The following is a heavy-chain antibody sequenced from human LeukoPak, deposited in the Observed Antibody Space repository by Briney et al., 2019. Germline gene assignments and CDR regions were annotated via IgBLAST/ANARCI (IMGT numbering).Heavy chain of an antibody. D-gene: IGHD3-10*01. CDR2: IIPIFGTA. J-gene: IGHJ3*02. Sequence: SVKVSCKASGGTFSSYAISWVRQAPGQGLEWMGGIIPIFGTANYAQKFQGRVTITADKSTSTANMELSSLRSEDTAVYYCAALDYYGSGRSYDAFDIWGQGTMVTVSS. CDR3: AALDYYGSGRSYDAFDI. V-gene: IGHV1-69*06. CDR1: GGTFSSYA.